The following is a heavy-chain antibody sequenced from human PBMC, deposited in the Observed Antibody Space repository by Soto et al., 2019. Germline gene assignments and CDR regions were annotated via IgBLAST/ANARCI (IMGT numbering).Heavy chain of an antibody. CDR3: EADYYYSSGYYYD. J-gene: IGHJ1*01. CDR1: VGTFSSYA. CDR2: IIPIFGTA. D-gene: IGHD3-22*01. Sequence: QVQLVQSGAEVKKPGSSVKVSCKASVGTFSSYAISWVRQAPGHGLEWMGGIIPIFGTANYAQKFQGRVPIPADESTRTVDMELSSLKSEYTAVYYCEADYYYSSGYYYDWGQCPLVTVSS. V-gene: IGHV1-69*01.